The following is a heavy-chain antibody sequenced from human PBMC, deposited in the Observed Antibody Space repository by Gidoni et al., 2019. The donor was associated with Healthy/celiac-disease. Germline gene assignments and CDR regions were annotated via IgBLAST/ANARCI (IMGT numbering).Heavy chain of an antibody. CDR2: IYYSGST. CDR1: GGSISSRRYY. V-gene: IGHV4-39*07. Sequence: QLQLQESGPGLVKPSETLSLTCTVSGGSISSRRYYWGWIRQPPGKGLEWIGSIYYSGSTYYNPSLKSRVTISVDTSKNQFSLKLSSVTAADTAVYYCATGHDVDTAMVTFYYYYGMDVWGQGTTVTVSS. D-gene: IGHD5-18*01. J-gene: IGHJ6*02. CDR3: ATGHDVDTAMVTFYYYYGMDV.